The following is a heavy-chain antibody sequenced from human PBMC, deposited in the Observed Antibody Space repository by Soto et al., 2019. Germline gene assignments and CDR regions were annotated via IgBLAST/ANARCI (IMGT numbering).Heavy chain of an antibody. J-gene: IGHJ3*01. Sequence: QVQLVESGGGVVQPGRSLRLSCAASGFTLSSYGMHWVRQAPGKGLEWVALTPDDGRNKYYAVSVKGRFTISGDNSKNXLCLHMDSLRPDDTAVYYCAGVVIPTTWWYGAFDLWGQGTMVTVSS. D-gene: IGHD2-15*01. CDR1: GFTLSSYG. CDR3: AGVVIPTTWWYGAFDL. V-gene: IGHV3-30*03. CDR2: TPDDGRNK.